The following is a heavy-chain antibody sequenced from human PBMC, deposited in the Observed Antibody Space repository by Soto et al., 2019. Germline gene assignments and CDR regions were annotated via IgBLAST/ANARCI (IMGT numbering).Heavy chain of an antibody. D-gene: IGHD1-26*01. CDR2: ISDSGGTS. Sequence: GGSMRVSCTASGLIFSNYVMSWVRKAPGKGLEWVSSISDSGGTSYYADSVKGRFTISRDNSKNTLYLQMNSLRAEDTAIYYCAKRPRALLTFDYWGQGTLVTVSS. CDR3: AKRPRALLTFDY. V-gene: IGHV3-23*01. CDR1: GLIFSNYV. J-gene: IGHJ4*02.